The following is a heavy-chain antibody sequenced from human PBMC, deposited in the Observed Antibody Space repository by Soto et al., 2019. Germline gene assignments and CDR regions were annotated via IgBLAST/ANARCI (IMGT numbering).Heavy chain of an antibody. CDR3: ARQDDFWSGYNTFDS. V-gene: IGHV4-39*01. Sequence: QLQLQESGPGLVKPSETLSLSCSVSGGSISSNSHYWAWLRQPPGKGLEWIGSIYYNGFTYYSPSLKSRLTISVATSKNQFSLKLLSVTPADTAVYYCARQDDFWSGYNTFDSWGQGTLVTVSS. D-gene: IGHD3-3*01. J-gene: IGHJ4*02. CDR1: GGSISSNSHY. CDR2: IYYNGFT.